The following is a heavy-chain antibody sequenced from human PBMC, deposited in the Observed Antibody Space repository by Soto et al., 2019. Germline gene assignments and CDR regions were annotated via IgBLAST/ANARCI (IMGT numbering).Heavy chain of an antibody. J-gene: IGHJ4*02. CDR2: IYYSGSN. V-gene: IGHV4-39*01. Sequence: SETLSLTCTVAGGSISSSSYYGVWIRQPPGNGVEWIGSIYYSGSNYYIPSLKSGVTISVDTSKKKFSLKLSYVPAADTAVYYCARLLGGYYASSSKGDFDYWGQGTLVTVSS. CDR3: ARLLGGYYASSSKGDFDY. CDR1: GGSISSSSYY. D-gene: IGHD3-22*01.